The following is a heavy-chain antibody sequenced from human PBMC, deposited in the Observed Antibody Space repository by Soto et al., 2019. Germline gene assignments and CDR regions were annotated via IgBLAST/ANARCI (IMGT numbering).Heavy chain of an antibody. CDR1: GFTFTSSA. V-gene: IGHV1-58*01. Sequence: QMQLVQSGPEVKKPGTSVKVSCKASGFTFTSSAVQWVRQARGQRLEWIGWIVVGSGNTNYAQKFQERVTITRDMSTSTAYMELSSLRSEDTAVYYCAAAPSPGRWFYWGQGTLVTVSS. CDR2: IVVGSGNT. J-gene: IGHJ4*02. CDR3: AAAPSPGRWFY. D-gene: IGHD3-10*01.